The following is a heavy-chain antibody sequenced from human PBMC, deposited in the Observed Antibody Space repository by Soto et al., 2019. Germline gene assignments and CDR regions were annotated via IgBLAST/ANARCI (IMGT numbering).Heavy chain of an antibody. CDR1: GFTFSNAW. CDR2: IKSKAVGGTT. D-gene: IGHD6-13*01. Sequence: GGSLRLSCAASGFTFSNAWMSWVRQAPGKGLEWVGRIKSKAVGGTTDYAAPVKGRFILSRVDSKNTLYLQMNSLKTEDTAVYYCATRVGYHRAFDIWGLGTMVTVSS. J-gene: IGHJ3*02. V-gene: IGHV3-15*01. CDR3: ATRVGYHRAFDI.